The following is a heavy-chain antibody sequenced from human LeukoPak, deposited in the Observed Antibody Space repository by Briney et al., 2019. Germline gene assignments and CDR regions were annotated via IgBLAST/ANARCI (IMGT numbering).Heavy chain of an antibody. D-gene: IGHD6-6*01. J-gene: IGHJ4*02. CDR2: ISSSSSTI. CDR1: GFTFSSYE. V-gene: IGHV3-48*03. Sequence: GALRLSCAASGFTFSSYEMNWVRQAPGKGLEWVSYISSSSSTIYYADSVKGRFTISRDNAKNSLYLQMNSLRAEDTAVYYCASSSSSFFGGSYYFDYWGQGTLVTVSS. CDR3: ASSSSSFFGGSYYFDY.